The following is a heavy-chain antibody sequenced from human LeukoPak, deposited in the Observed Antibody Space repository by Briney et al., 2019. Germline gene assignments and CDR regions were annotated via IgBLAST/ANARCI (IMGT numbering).Heavy chain of an antibody. V-gene: IGHV5-51*01. CDR3: ARTAPSPYDSSGYYYDEFDP. CDR2: IYPGDSDT. CDR1: GYSFNSYW. D-gene: IGHD3-22*01. J-gene: IGHJ5*02. Sequence: GESLKISCKGSGYSFNSYWIGWVRQMPGKGLEWMGIIYPGDSDTRNSPSFQGQVTISADKSISTAYLQWSSLKASDTAMYYCARTAPSPYDSSGYYYDEFDPWGQGTLVTVSS.